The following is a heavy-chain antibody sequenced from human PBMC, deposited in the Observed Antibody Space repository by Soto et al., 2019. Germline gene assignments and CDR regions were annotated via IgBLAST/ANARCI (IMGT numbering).Heavy chain of an antibody. Sequence: SETLSLTCTVSGGSISSSSYYWGWIRQPPGKGLEWIGSIYYSGSTYYNPSLKSRVTTSVDTSKNQFSLKLSSVTAADTAVYYCARTWDSRGQGPFDYWGQGTLVTVSS. J-gene: IGHJ4*02. CDR1: GGSISSSSYY. V-gene: IGHV4-39*01. CDR3: ARTWDSRGQGPFDY. CDR2: IYYSGST. D-gene: IGHD1-26*01.